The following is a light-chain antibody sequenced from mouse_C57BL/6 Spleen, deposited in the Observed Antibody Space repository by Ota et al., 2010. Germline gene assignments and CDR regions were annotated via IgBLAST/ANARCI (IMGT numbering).Light chain of an antibody. CDR1: DXIX. Sequence: DIQMTQSSSYLSVSLGGRVTITCKASDXIXVXXQQKPGNAPRLLISGATSLETGVPSRFSGSGSGKXYTLSITSLQTEDVATYYCTTSIGYSWTFG. CDR3: TTSIGYSWT. CDR2: GAT. J-gene: IGKJ1*01. V-gene: IGKV13-85*01.